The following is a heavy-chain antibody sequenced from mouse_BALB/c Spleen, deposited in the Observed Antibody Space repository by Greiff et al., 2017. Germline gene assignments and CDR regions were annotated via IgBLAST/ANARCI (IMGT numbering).Heavy chain of an antibody. CDR2: ISYDGSN. D-gene: IGHD2-1*01. J-gene: IGHJ1*01. CDR1: GYSITSGYY. V-gene: IGHV3-6*02. CDR3: ARDRGNYVRYFDV. Sequence: DVQLQESGPGLVKPSQSLSLTCSVTGYSITSGYYWNWIRQFPGNKLEWMGYISYDGSNNYNPSLKNRISITRDTSKNQFFLKLNSVTTEDTATYYCARDRGNYVRYFDVWGAGTTVTVSS.